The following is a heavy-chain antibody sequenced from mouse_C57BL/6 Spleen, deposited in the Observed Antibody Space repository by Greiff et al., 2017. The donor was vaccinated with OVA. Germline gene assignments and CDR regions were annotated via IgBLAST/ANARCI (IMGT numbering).Heavy chain of an antibody. CDR2: IAPSDSYT. CDR3: AIYDSSWFAY. V-gene: IGHV1-69*01. Sequence: QVQLQQPGAELVMPGASVKLSCKASGYTFTSYWMHWVKQRPGQGLEWIGEIAPSDSYTNYNQKFKGKSTLTVDKSSSTAYMQLSSLTSEDSAVYYCAIYDSSWFAYWGQGTLVTVSA. J-gene: IGHJ3*01. CDR1: GYTFTSYW. D-gene: IGHD2-3*01.